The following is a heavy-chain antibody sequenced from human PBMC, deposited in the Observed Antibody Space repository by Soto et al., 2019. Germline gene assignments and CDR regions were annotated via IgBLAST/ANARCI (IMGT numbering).Heavy chain of an antibody. D-gene: IGHD6-19*01. Sequence: EVQLLESGGGLVQPGGSLRLSCAASGFTFSSYAMTWVRQAPGKGLEWVSAITGSGGTTYYADSVKGRFTISRDNSKNTLYLEMNSLGAEATAVYYCAKDQYSSGWYRLWGQGTLVSVSS. CDR1: GFTFSSYA. J-gene: IGHJ4*02. V-gene: IGHV3-23*01. CDR3: AKDQYSSGWYRL. CDR2: ITGSGGTT.